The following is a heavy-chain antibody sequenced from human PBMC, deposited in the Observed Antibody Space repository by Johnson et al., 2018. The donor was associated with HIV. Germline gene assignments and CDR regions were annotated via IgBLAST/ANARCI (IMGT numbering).Heavy chain of an antibody. CDR1: GFTFSSFG. Sequence: VQLVESGGGVVQPGRSLRLSCEASGFTFSSFGMHWVRQAPGKGLEWVAVIWYDGSNTYYADSVKGRFTISRDVSKSTLFLEMNSLRVEDTAMYYCAIIAAGNVFDVWGQGTVVTVSS. J-gene: IGHJ3*01. CDR2: IWYDGSNT. D-gene: IGHD6-13*01. V-gene: IGHV3-33*01. CDR3: AIIAAGNVFDV.